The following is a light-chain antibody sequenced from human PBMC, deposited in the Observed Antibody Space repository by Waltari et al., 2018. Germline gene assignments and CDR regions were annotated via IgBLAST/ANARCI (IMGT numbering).Light chain of an antibody. Sequence: SSELTQDPAVSVALGQTVSIPCQGDSLRSYYASWYQQRPGPAPILILYGQDNPPTGIPDRFSGSTSGNTASLTITGAQAEDEADYYCLSRDTTSTRVFGGGTRLTV. V-gene: IGLV3-19*01. CDR1: SLRSYY. CDR2: GQD. CDR3: LSRDTTSTRV. J-gene: IGLJ3*02.